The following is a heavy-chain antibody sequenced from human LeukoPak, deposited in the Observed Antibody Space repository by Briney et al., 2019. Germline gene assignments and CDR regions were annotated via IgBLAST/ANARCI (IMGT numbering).Heavy chain of an antibody. CDR2: VFHSGVT. CDR1: GDSITSYY. Sequence: SETLSLTCSVSGDSITSYYWSWIRQPPGRGLEWIGYVFHSGVTNYNPSHKSRVTLSLDTSKNQFSLKLKSVTAADTAVYFCATRADWFDPWGQGTLVTVSS. J-gene: IGHJ5*02. V-gene: IGHV4-59*12. CDR3: ATRADWFDP.